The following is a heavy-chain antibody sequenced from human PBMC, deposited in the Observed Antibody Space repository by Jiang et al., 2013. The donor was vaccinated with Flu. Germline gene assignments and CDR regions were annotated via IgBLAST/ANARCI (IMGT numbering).Heavy chain of an antibody. CDR3: ARAAAAGRRFDY. CDR2: INPSGAAS. Sequence: VQLLESGAEVEKPGASVKVSCKASGYTFSSYYIHWVRQAPGQGLEWMGIINPSGAASSYAQKFQGRVTMTRDSSTTTVYMELSSLTSEDTAVYYCARAAAAGRRFDYWGQGTLVTVSS. D-gene: IGHD6-13*01. J-gene: IGHJ4*02. CDR1: GYTFSSYY. V-gene: IGHV1-46*01.